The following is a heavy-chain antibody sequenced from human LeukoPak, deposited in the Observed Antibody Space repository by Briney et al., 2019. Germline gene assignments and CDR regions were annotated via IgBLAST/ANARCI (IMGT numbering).Heavy chain of an antibody. D-gene: IGHD3-10*01. V-gene: IGHV4-59*10. CDR2: IYTSGST. Sequence: PSETLSLTCAVSGGSISSYYRSWIRQPAGKGLEWIGRIYTSGSTNYNPSLKSRVTMSVDTSKNQFSLKLSSVTAADTAVYYCAGSSYGTNWFDPWGQGTLVTVSS. CDR1: GGSISSYY. J-gene: IGHJ5*02. CDR3: AGSSYGTNWFDP.